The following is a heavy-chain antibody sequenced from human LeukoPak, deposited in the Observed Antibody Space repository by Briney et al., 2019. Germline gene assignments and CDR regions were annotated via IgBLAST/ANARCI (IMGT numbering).Heavy chain of an antibody. CDR1: GFTFSSYA. CDR2: ISGSGGST. Sequence: PGGSLRLSCAASGFTFSSYAMSWVRQAPGKGLEWVSAISGSGGSTYYADSVKGRFTISRDNAKNSLYLQMNSLRAEDTAVYYCARGGWLEYYFDYWGQGTLVTVSS. CDR3: ARGGWLEYYFDY. D-gene: IGHD6-19*01. V-gene: IGHV3-23*01. J-gene: IGHJ4*02.